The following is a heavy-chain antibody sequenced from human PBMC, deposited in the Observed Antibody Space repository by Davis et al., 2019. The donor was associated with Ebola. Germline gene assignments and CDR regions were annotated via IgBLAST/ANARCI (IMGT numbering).Heavy chain of an antibody. J-gene: IGHJ5*02. Sequence: MPGGSLRLSYTVSGGSISSYYWSWIRQPPGKGLEWIGYIYYSGSTNYNPSLKSRVTISVDTSKNQFSLKLSSVTAADTAVYYCARSLTTRDLNWFDPWGQGTLVTVSS. CDR3: ARSLTTRDLNWFDP. CDR2: IYYSGST. V-gene: IGHV4-59*01. CDR1: GGSISSYY. D-gene: IGHD4-11*01.